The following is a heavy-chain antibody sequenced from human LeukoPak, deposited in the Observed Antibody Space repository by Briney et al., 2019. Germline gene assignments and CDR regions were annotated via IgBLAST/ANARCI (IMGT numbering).Heavy chain of an antibody. D-gene: IGHD3-22*01. CDR3: AREALNAYDSSGYYA. V-gene: IGHV4-59*01. CDR2: IYYSGST. CDR1: GRSISSYD. Sequence: SSETLSLTCTVSGRSISSYDWSWIRQPPGKGLEWIGYIYYSGSTNYNPSLTSRVTIAVDTSKNQFSLKLSSVTAADTAVYYCAREALNAYDSSGYYAWGQVALVTVAS. J-gene: IGHJ4*02.